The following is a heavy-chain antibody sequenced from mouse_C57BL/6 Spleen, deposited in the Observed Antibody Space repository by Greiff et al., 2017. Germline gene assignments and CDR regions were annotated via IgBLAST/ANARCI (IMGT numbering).Heavy chain of an antibody. CDR2: IWTGGGT. CDR1: GFSLTSYA. CDR3: ARNSLYDGYYPYYFDD. Sequence: VQLVESGPGLVAPSQSLSITCTVSGFSLTSYAISWVRQPPGKGLEWLGVIWTGGGTNYNSALKSRLSISKDNSKSQVFLKMNSLQTDDTARYYCARNSLYDGYYPYYFDDWGQGTTLTVSS. J-gene: IGHJ2*01. D-gene: IGHD2-3*01. V-gene: IGHV2-9-1*01.